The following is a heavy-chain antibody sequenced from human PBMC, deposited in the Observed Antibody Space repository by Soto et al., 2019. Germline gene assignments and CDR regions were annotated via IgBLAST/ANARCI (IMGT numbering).Heavy chain of an antibody. CDR3: AKAPAGVGAFDI. J-gene: IGHJ3*02. CDR1: GFTFSSYA. D-gene: IGHD2-8*01. Sequence: LSLSCAASGFTFSSYAMGWVRQAPGKGLEWVSAISGSGGSTYYADSVKGRFTISRDNSKNTLYLQMNSLRAEDTAVYYCAKAPAGVGAFDIWGQGTMVTVSS. CDR2: ISGSGGST. V-gene: IGHV3-23*01.